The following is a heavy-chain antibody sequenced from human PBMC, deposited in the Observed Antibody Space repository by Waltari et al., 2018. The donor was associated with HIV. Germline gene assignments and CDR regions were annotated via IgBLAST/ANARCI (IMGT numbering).Heavy chain of an antibody. D-gene: IGHD6-19*01. J-gene: IGHJ6*03. CDR2: ISGNSGSI. Sequence: EVQVVESGGVWVQPVKSLRLSCAASGFMYDDYAMHLVRQAPGEVLEWVSGISGNSGSIGYAESVKGRFTISRDNAKKSLSLEMHSLRVEDTALYYCAKDGSSGWNGYYYFYYMDVWGKGTTVTVSS. CDR1: GFMYDDYA. CDR3: AKDGSSGWNGYYYFYYMDV. V-gene: IGHV3-9*01.